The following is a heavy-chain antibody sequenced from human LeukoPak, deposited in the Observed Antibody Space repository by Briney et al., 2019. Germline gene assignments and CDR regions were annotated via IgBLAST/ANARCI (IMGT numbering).Heavy chain of an antibody. CDR3: ARFRSGSLDY. CDR1: GDSISSYY. CDR2: INTSGNT. V-gene: IGHV4-4*07. Sequence: SETLSLTCTVSGDSISSYYWSWIRQPAGKGLEWIGRINTSGNTNYSPSLKSRVTMPLDTSKNQFSLKLSSVTAADTAIYYCARFRSGSLDYWGQGALVTVSS. J-gene: IGHJ4*02. D-gene: IGHD1-26*01.